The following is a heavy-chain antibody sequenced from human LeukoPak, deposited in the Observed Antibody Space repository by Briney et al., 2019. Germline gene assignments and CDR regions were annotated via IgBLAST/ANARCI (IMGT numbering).Heavy chain of an antibody. J-gene: IGHJ6*02. CDR2: AYYGGDT. CDR3: ARLFSSGWPYFYSLGA. CDR1: GDSITSSGVY. V-gene: IGHV4-39*01. D-gene: IGHD6-19*01. Sequence: PSETLSLTCTVAGDSITSSGVYWGWVRQPPGKGLEWVGCAYYGGDTYSNPSLKSRITISFDTSKNQFSLSLSSVTAADTALYFCARLFSSGWPYFYSLGAWGQGTTVTVSS.